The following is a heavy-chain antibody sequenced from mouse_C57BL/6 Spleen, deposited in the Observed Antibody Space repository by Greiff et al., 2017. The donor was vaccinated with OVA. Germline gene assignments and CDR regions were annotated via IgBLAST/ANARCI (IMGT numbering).Heavy chain of an antibody. CDR1: GFTFSSYG. CDR3: ASLSDY. Sequence: DVMLVESGEGLVKPGGSLKLSCAASGFTFSSYGMSWVRQTPDKRLEWVATISSGGSYTYYPDSVKGRFTISRDNAKNTLYLQMSSLKSEDTAMYYCASLSDYWGQGTTLTVSS. V-gene: IGHV5-6*03. J-gene: IGHJ2*01. CDR2: ISSGGSYT.